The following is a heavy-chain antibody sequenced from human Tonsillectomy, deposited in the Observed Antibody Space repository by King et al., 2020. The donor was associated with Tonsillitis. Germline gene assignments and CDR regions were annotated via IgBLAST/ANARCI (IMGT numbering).Heavy chain of an antibody. CDR1: GGSISDYY. Sequence: VQLQESGPGLVKPSETLSLPCTVSGGSISDYYWSWIRQPPGKGLEWIGYIYYSGSTNYNPSLKSRVTMSVDTSKNHFSLRLSSVTASDTAVYYCARPYSSSFWFFDLWGRGTLVTVSS. CDR2: IYYSGST. D-gene: IGHD6-6*01. J-gene: IGHJ2*01. CDR3: ARPYSSSFWFFDL. V-gene: IGHV4-59*08.